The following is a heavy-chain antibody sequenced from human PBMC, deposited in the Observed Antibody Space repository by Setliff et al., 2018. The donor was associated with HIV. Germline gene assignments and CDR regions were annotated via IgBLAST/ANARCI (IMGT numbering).Heavy chain of an antibody. V-gene: IGHV4-38-2*02. D-gene: IGHD6-6*01. CDR3: AGDSSSSVDY. Sequence: SETLSLTCTVSGYSISSGYYWGWIRQPPGKGLEWIGSIYHSGSTYYNPSLKSRVTISVDTSKNQFSLKLSSVTAADTAVYYCAGDSSSSVDYWGQGTLVTVSS. CDR2: IYHSGST. CDR1: GYSISSGYY. J-gene: IGHJ4*02.